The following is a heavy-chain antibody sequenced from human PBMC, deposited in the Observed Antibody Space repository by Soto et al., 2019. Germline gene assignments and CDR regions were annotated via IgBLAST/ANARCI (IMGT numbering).Heavy chain of an antibody. CDR3: ARDPPYYDFWSGPQGYFDY. CDR1: GYTFTSYG. D-gene: IGHD3-3*01. J-gene: IGHJ4*02. V-gene: IGHV1-18*01. Sequence: ASVKVSCKASGYTFTSYGISWVRQAPGQGLEWMGWISAYNGNTNYAQKLQGRVTMTTDTSTSTAYMELRSLRSDDTAVYYCARDPPYYDFWSGPQGYFDYWGQGTLVTVSS. CDR2: ISAYNGNT.